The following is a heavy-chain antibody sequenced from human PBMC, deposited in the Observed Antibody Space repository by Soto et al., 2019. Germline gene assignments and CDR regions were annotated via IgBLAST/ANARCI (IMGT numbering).Heavy chain of an antibody. D-gene: IGHD4-17*01. CDR2: ISAYGGTT. Sequence: EVQLLESGGDLVQPGGSLRLSCAASGFTFSNYAMSWVRQAPGKGPEWVSGISAYGGTTYYADSVRGRFPISRDNSKATLNLQMHSLRAEDTALYYSGKDPNGDYVGAVDLRGQGTVVTVSS. CDR1: GFTFSNYA. CDR3: GKDPNGDYVGAVDL. J-gene: IGHJ3*01. V-gene: IGHV3-23*01.